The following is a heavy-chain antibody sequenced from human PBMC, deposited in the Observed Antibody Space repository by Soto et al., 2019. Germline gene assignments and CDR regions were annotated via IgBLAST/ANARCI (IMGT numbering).Heavy chain of an antibody. Sequence: PSESLSLPCSFSRGSHSGGDYYWRWIRQPPGKGLEWIGYIYYNGRTYYNPSLKRRVTISVDTSNNQFSLKLSSVTAADTDMYYCARERRITMRVGRAKYSHYFCYWGQGNLGTVSS. CDR1: RGSHSGGDYY. V-gene: IGHV4-30-4*01. J-gene: IGHJ4*02. D-gene: IGHD3-22*01. CDR2: IYYNGRT. CDR3: ARERRITMRVGRAKYSHYFCY.